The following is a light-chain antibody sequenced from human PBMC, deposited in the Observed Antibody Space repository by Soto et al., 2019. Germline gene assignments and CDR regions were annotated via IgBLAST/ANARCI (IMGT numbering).Light chain of an antibody. V-gene: IGKV3-20*01. Sequence: EIVLTQSPGTLSLSPGDRATLSFRASQSVGSDLAWYQQKPGQAPRLLIYGASTRATDVPDRFSGSGSGADFTLSISRLEPEDFAVYYCQQYGSSPPRTFGQGTKVDIK. CDR1: QSVGSD. J-gene: IGKJ1*01. CDR3: QQYGSSPPRT. CDR2: GAS.